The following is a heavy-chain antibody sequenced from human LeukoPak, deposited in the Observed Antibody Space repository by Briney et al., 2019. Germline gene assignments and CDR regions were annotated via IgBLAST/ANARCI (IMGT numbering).Heavy chain of an antibody. CDR1: GFTFSSYS. J-gene: IGHJ4*02. CDR2: LLYDGTDK. Sequence: AGGSLRLSCAASGFTFSSYSMNWVRQAPGKGLEWVAFLLYDGTDKDYADSVKGRFTISRDNSKNTLYLQMNSLRAEDTAVYYCAKSNCSSTSCYGSEVDYWGQGTLVTVSS. V-gene: IGHV3-30*02. CDR3: AKSNCSSTSCYGSEVDY. D-gene: IGHD2-2*01.